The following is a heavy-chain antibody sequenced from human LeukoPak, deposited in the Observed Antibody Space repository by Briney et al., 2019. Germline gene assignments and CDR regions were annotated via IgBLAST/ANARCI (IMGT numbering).Heavy chain of an antibody. V-gene: IGHV4-59*01. CDR1: GGSISGYY. CDR3: ARGGLENGYHSNDGFDI. Sequence: SETLSLTCTVSGGSISGYYWSWIRQPPGKGLEWVGYIYYSGSTKYNPSLKSRVTMSVDTSRNQFSLKLSSVTAADTAVYHCARGGLENGYHSNDGFDIRGQGTMVTVSS. CDR2: IYYSGST. D-gene: IGHD3-22*01. J-gene: IGHJ3*02.